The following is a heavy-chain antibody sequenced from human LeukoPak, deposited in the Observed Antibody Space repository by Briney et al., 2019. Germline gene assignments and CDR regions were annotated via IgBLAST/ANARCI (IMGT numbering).Heavy chain of an antibody. CDR1: GFTFSSYS. Sequence: GGSLRLSCAASGFTFSSYSMNWVRQAPGKGLEWVSSISSSSSYIYYADSVKGRFTISRDNAKNSLYLQMNSLRAEDTAVYYCARGRRDGYNSAFDIWGQGTMVTVSS. D-gene: IGHD5-24*01. V-gene: IGHV3-21*01. CDR3: ARGRRDGYNSAFDI. J-gene: IGHJ3*02. CDR2: ISSSSSYI.